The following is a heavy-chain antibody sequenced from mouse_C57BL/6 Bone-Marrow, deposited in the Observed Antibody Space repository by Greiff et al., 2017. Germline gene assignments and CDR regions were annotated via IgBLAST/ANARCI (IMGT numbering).Heavy chain of an antibody. CDR2: IRSKSSNYAT. J-gene: IGHJ4*01. V-gene: IGHV10-3*01. Sequence: EVQLVESGGGLVQPKGSFKLSCAASGFTFNTYAMHWVRQAPGKGLEWVARIRSKSSNYATYYADSVKDRFTISSDDSQSMLYLQMNNLKTEDTAMYYCVRDEGLRLGYYAMDYWGQGTSVTVSS. D-gene: IGHD2-4*01. CDR1: GFTFNTYA. CDR3: VRDEGLRLGYYAMDY.